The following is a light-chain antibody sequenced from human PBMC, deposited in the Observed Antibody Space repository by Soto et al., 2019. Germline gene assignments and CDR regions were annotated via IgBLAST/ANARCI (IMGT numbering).Light chain of an antibody. J-gene: IGKJ2*01. CDR3: QQRSNWPYT. Sequence: EIVLTQSPATLSLSPGERATLSCRASQSVSSYLAWYQQKPGQAPRLLIYDASNRATGIPARFSGSGSGTDFSLTISSLEPEDFALYYCQQRSNWPYTFGQGTKLEIK. V-gene: IGKV3-11*01. CDR2: DAS. CDR1: QSVSSY.